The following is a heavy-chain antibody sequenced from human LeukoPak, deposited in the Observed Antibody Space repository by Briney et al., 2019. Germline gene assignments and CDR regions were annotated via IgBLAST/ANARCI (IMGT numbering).Heavy chain of an antibody. CDR1: GGSVSSGSYY. D-gene: IGHD3-10*01. CDR3: ARLTLGGSFDY. J-gene: IGHJ4*02. V-gene: IGHV4-61*01. CDR2: IYYSGST. Sequence: SETLSLTCTVSGGSVSSGSYYWSWIRQPPGKGLEWIGYIYYSGSTNYNPSLKSRVTISVDTPKNQFSLKRSSVTAADTAVYYCARLTLGGSFDYWGQGTLVTVSS.